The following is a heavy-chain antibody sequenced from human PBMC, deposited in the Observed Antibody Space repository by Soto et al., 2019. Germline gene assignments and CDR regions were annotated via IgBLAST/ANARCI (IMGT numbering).Heavy chain of an antibody. CDR1: GGSISSSDYS. D-gene: IGHD2-21*02. V-gene: IGHV4-31*03. CDR2: IYSSGKT. CDR3: ARGLSAASVVTCYFDY. Sequence: QVHLQESGPGLVKPSQTLSLTCTVSGGSISSSDYSWSWIRQPPGKGLEWIGHIYSSGKTYYNPSLKSRLNISVDTSKHQFSLKLNSVTAADTALYYCARGLSAASVVTCYFDYWGQGTLVTVSS. J-gene: IGHJ4*02.